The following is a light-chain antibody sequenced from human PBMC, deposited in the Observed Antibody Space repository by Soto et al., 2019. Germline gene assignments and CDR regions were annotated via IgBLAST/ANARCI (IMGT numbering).Light chain of an antibody. J-gene: IGLJ1*01. CDR3: QSYDSSLSLYV. Sequence: QSVLTQPPSVSGAPGQRVTISCTGSSSNIGAGYDVHWYQQLPGTAPKLLIYGNSNRPSGVPDRFSGSKSGTSASLAITGLQAEDEADYYCQSYDSSLSLYVFGTGTKVTVL. V-gene: IGLV1-40*01. CDR2: GNS. CDR1: SSNIGAGYD.